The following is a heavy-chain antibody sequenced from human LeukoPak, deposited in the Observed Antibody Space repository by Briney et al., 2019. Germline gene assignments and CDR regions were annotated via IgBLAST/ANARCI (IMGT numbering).Heavy chain of an antibody. Sequence: GGSLRLSCAASGFTFSSYWMSWVRQAPGKGLEWVANIKQDGSEKYYVDSVKGRFTISRDNAKNSLYLQMNSLRAEDTAVYYCASAMIVAHDAFDIWGQGTMVTVSS. CDR3: ASAMIVAHDAFDI. J-gene: IGHJ3*02. CDR2: IKQDGSEK. CDR1: GFTFSSYW. D-gene: IGHD3-22*01. V-gene: IGHV3-7*03.